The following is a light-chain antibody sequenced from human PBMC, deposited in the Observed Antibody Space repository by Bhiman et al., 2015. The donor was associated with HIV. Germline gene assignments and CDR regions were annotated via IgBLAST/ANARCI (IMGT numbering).Light chain of an antibody. CDR2: SNN. V-gene: IGLV1-44*01. CDR1: NSNIGSHT. J-gene: IGLJ1*01. Sequence: QSVLTQPPSASGTPGQRVTISCSGSNSNIGSHTVNWYQQFPGTAPKLLIYSNNQRPSGVPDRFSGSKSGTSASLAISGLQAEDEADYYCSSWTTSSTEVFGTGTRVTVL. CDR3: SSWTTSSTEV.